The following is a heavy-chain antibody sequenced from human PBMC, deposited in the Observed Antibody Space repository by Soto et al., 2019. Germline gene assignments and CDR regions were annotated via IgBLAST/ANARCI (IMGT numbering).Heavy chain of an antibody. CDR1: SGSFSGYY. V-gene: IGHV4-34*01. Sequence: PSETLSLTCAVYSGSFSGYYWSWIRQPPGKGLEWIGEINHSGSTNYNPSLKSRVTISVDTFKNQFSLKLSSVTAADTAVYYCARNPPEVWGSYRSFYYYGMDVWGQGTTVTVSS. CDR3: ARNPPEVWGSYRSFYYYGMDV. CDR2: INHSGST. J-gene: IGHJ6*02. D-gene: IGHD3-16*02.